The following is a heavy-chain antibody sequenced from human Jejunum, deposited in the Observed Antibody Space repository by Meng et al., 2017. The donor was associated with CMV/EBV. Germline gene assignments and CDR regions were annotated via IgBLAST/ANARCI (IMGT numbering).Heavy chain of an antibody. CDR3: ARGFLNGYQPFDY. J-gene: IGHJ4*02. CDR1: GGSVNNYA. D-gene: IGHD5-24*01. V-gene: IGHV1-69*01. Sequence: VQLMQSGAEVKEPGSSMKVSCKSSGGSVNNYAFNWVRQASGQGLEWMGGIIAIFKTPNYAQKFQGRLTITADESTGTSYMELTSLTSEDTAVYYCARGFLNGYQPFDYWGQGTLVTVSS. CDR2: IIAIFKTP.